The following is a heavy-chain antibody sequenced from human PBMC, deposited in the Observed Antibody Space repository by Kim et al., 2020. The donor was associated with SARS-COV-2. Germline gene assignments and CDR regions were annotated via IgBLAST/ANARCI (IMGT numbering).Heavy chain of an antibody. CDR3: ARDRFYSSSSQGELDY. CDR2: IYNDGGT. V-gene: IGHV4-39*07. D-gene: IGHD6-13*01. Sequence: SETLSLTCTVSGGSISSSSYYWGWIRQPPGKRLEWIGSIYNDGGTYYNPSLKSRVTISVGTSKNQFSLRLSSVTAADTAVYYCARDRFYSSSSQGELDYWGQGTLVTISS. J-gene: IGHJ4*02. CDR1: GGSISSSSYY.